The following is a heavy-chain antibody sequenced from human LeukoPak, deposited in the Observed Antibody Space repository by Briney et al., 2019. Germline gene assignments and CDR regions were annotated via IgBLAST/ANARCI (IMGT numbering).Heavy chain of an antibody. V-gene: IGHV1-18*01. Sequence: XQAPGQXXXXXXXXSAYNGNTNYAQKLQGRVTMTTDTSTSTAYMELRSLRSDDTAVYYCARDGVVGATRGLNSDYWGQGTLVTVSS. J-gene: IGHJ4*02. CDR3: ARDGVVGATRGLNSDY. CDR2: XSAYNGNT. D-gene: IGHD1-26*01.